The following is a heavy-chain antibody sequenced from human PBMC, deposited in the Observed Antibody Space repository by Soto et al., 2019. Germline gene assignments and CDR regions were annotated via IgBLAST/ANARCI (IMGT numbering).Heavy chain of an antibody. D-gene: IGHD4-17*01. Sequence: EVQLLESGGGLAQPGGSLRLSCATSGFTFSDCAMSWVRQAPGKGLEWVSAVSGGGYSTNYSNSVKGRFTISRDNSKNSLYLQMNSLRAEDTAVYYCAKALWGPTVVSEYYYAMDAWGQGTTVTVSS. CDR3: AKALWGPTVVSEYYYAMDA. J-gene: IGHJ6*02. V-gene: IGHV3-23*01. CDR1: GFTFSDCA. CDR2: VSGGGYST.